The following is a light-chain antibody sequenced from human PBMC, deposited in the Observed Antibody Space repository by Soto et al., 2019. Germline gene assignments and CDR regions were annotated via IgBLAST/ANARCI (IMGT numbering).Light chain of an antibody. CDR3: QQYYRWPQT. Sequence: EIVMTQSPATLSVSLGERATLXXRASQSLSFNLAWYQQKPGQAPRXVIYAASTRATGIPARFSGSGSGTEFTLTISSLQSEDFAVYYCQQYYRWPQTFGQGTKVDIK. CDR2: AAS. CDR1: QSLSFN. J-gene: IGKJ1*01. V-gene: IGKV3-15*01.